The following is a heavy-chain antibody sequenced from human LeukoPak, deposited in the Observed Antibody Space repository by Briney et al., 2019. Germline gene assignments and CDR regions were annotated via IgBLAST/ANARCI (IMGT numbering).Heavy chain of an antibody. CDR2: ISAYNGNT. CDR1: GYTFTSYG. CDR3: ARVESAAAGLDYFDY. D-gene: IGHD6-13*01. V-gene: IGHV1-18*01. J-gene: IGHJ4*02. Sequence: ASVTVSCKASGYTFTSYGISWVRQAPGQGLEWMGWISAYNGNTNYAQKLQGRVTMTTDTSTSTAYMELRSLRSDDTAAYYCARVESAAAGLDYFDYWGQGTLVTVSS.